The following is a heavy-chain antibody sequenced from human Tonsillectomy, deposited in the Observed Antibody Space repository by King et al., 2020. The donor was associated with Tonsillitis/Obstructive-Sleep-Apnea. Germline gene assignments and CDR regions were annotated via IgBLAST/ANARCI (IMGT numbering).Heavy chain of an antibody. Sequence: QLVQSGAEVKKPGESLRISCKGSGYTFTSYWIIWVRQMPGKGLEWMGRIDPSDSYTNYSPSFQGHVTISADKSISTAYLQWSSLKASDTAMYYWARRERGYSSTYYSYGMDVWGQGTTVTVSS. CDR1: GYTFTSYW. V-gene: IGHV5-10-1*03. CDR3: ARRERGYSSTYYSYGMDV. J-gene: IGHJ6*02. D-gene: IGHD6-13*01. CDR2: IDPSDSYT.